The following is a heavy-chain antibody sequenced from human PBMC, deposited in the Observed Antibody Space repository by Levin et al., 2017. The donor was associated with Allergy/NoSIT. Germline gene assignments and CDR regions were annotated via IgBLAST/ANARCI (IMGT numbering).Heavy chain of an antibody. CDR2: INPNSGGT. V-gene: IGHV1-2*02. J-gene: IGHJ5*02. Sequence: GASVKVSCKASGYTFTGYYMHWVRQAPGQGLEWMGWINPNSGGTNYAQKFQGRVTMTRDTSISTAYMELSRLRSDDTAVYYCARVLRYFDWLPRGWFDPWGQGTLVTVSS. CDR1: GYTFTGYY. D-gene: IGHD3-9*01. CDR3: ARVLRYFDWLPRGWFDP.